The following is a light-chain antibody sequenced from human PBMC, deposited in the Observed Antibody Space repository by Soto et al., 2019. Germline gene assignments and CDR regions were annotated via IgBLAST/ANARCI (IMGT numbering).Light chain of an antibody. J-gene: IGKJ1*01. CDR1: QSVSSN. V-gene: IGKV3-15*01. Sequence: EIVMTQSPATLSVSPGELATLSFSASQSVSSNLAWYQQRPGQAPRHLIYDASTRATGIPTRFSGSGSGTEFTLTISSLQSEDFAVYYCQQYNNWPRTFGQGTKVDIK. CDR2: DAS. CDR3: QQYNNWPRT.